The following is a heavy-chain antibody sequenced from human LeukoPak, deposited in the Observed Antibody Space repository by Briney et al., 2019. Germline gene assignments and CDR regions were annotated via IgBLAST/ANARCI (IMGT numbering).Heavy chain of an antibody. J-gene: IGHJ4*02. CDR1: GYTFTNYA. V-gene: IGHV1-46*01. CDR3: AREGVYGGNSGFDY. CDR2: INPSGGST. Sequence: ASVKVSCKASGYTFTNYAISWVRQAPGQGLEWVGIINPSGGSTSYAQKFQGRVTMTRDTSTSTVYMELSSLRSEDTAVYYCAREGVYGGNSGFDYWGQGTLVTVSS. D-gene: IGHD4-23*01.